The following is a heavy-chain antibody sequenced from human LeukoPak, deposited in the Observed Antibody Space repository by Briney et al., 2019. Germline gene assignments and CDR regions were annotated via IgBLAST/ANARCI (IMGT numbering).Heavy chain of an antibody. D-gene: IGHD2-21*02. CDR3: ARASVFFRDYFFDY. V-gene: IGHV4-61*10. J-gene: IGHJ4*02. Sequence: PSETLSLTCTVSGGSISSSSYYWSWIRQPAGKGLEWIGRIYTTVSTNYNPSTNYNPSLKSRVPMSVDTSKNQFSLKLSSVTAADTAVYYCARASVFFRDYFFDYWGQGTLVTVSS. CDR1: GGSISSSSYY. CDR2: IYTTVSTNYNPST.